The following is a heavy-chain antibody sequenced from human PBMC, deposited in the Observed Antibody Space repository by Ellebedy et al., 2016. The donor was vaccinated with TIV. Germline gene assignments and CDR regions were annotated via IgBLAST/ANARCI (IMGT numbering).Heavy chain of an antibody. J-gene: IGHJ3*02. V-gene: IGHV1-58*02. CDR2: IVVGSGNT. Sequence: SVKVSXXASGFTFTSSAMQWVRQARGQRLEWIGWIVVGSGNTNYAQKFQERVTITRDMSTSTAYMELSSLRSEDTAVYYCAALYCSSTSCYFGAFDIWGQGTMVTVSS. CDR3: AALYCSSTSCYFGAFDI. CDR1: GFTFTSSA. D-gene: IGHD2-2*01.